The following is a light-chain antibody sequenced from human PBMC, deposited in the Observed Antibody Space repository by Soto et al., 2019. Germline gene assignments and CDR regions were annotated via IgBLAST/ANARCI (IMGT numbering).Light chain of an antibody. J-gene: IGKJ1*01. CDR3: QQYNNWPPWT. CDR2: DAS. Sequence: TKSPGALSLYPGERATLSCRAIQSVSNNYLAWYQQKPGQAPRLLIYDASNRATGIPDRFSGSGSGTEFTLTISSLQSEDFAVYYCQQYNNWPPWTFGQGTKVDI. CDR1: QSVSNN. V-gene: IGKV3D-15*01.